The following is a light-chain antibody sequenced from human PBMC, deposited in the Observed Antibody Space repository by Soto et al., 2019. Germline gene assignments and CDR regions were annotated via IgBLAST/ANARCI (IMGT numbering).Light chain of an antibody. V-gene: IGKV1-39*01. CDR3: QQPYSLPLT. Sequence: DIQMTQSPSSLSASVGDRVTITCRASQRINNDLSWYQQKPGRAPKLLIYDVSTLQSGVPTRFSASASGTDFTLTISSLQPEDFATYYCQQPYSLPLTFGQGTKVQIK. CDR2: DVS. J-gene: IGKJ1*01. CDR1: QRINND.